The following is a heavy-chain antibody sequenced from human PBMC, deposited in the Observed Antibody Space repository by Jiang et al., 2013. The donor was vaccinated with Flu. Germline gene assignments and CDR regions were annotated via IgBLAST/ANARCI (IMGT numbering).Heavy chain of an antibody. CDR2: IRYDGSNK. CDR3: AKDLSSPYSGSRGAFDY. V-gene: IGHV3-30*02. J-gene: IGHJ4*02. Sequence: GVVQPGGSLRLSCAASGFTFSSYGMHWVRQAPGKGLEWVAFIRYDGSNKYYADSVKGRFTISRDNSKNTLYLQMNSLRAEDTAVYYCAKDLSSPYSGSRGAFDYWGQGTLVTVSS. D-gene: IGHD1-26*01. CDR1: GFTFSSYG.